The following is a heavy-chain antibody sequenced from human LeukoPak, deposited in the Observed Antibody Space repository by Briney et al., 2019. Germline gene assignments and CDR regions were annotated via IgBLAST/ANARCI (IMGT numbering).Heavy chain of an antibody. D-gene: IGHD2-15*01. V-gene: IGHV3-23*01. J-gene: IGHJ4*02. CDR2: ITGSGDNT. CDR3: AKGQFLGTCSGVRCYAFDY. CDR1: GFTFSSYA. Sequence: GGSLRLSCAASGFTFSSYAMSWVRQAPGKGLEWVSDITGSGDNTYHADSVKGRFAISRDNSKNTLYMQMNSLRAEDTAIYYCAKGQFLGTCSGVRCYAFDYWGQGALVTVSA.